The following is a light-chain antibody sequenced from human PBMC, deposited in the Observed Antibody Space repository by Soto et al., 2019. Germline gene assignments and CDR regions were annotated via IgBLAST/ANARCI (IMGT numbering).Light chain of an antibody. V-gene: IGLV2-23*01. CDR3: CSYAGPQV. Sequence: QSALTQPASVSGSPGQSITISCTGTSSDVGSYNLVSWYQQHPGKAPKLMIYEGSKRPSGVSNRFSGSKSGNTVSLTISGLKAEDDADYYCCSYAGPQVFGRGTKLTVL. CDR2: EGS. J-gene: IGLJ2*01. CDR1: SSDVGSYNL.